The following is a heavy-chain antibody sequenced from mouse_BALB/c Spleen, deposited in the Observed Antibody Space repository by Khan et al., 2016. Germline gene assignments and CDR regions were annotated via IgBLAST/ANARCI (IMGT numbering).Heavy chain of an antibody. CDR1: GFSLSTSGMG. V-gene: IGHV8-8*01. D-gene: IGHD3-1*01. Sequence: QVTLKESGPGILQPSQTLSLTCSFSGFSLSTSGMGVGWIRQPSGKGLEWLAHIWWDDDKRYNPALQGRLTISKDTSSKQIFLKIARLDTADTATYYCARISGFPKFFFASWGQGTLVTVSA. CDR3: ARISGFPKFFFAS. CDR2: IWWDDDK. J-gene: IGHJ3*01.